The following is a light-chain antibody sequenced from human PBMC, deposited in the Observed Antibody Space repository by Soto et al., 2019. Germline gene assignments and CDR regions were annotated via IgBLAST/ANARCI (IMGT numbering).Light chain of an antibody. J-gene: IGKJ1*01. Sequence: EIVLTQSPGPLSFSPGERATLSCRASQSVSSSYLAWYQQKPGQAPRLLIYGASSRATGIPDRFSGSGSGTDFTLTISRLEPEDFAVYYCRQYGSSPWTFGQGTKV. CDR1: QSVSSSY. CDR3: RQYGSSPWT. CDR2: GAS. V-gene: IGKV3-20*01.